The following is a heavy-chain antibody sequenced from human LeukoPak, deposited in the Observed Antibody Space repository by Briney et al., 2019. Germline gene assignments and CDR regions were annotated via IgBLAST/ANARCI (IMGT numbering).Heavy chain of an antibody. CDR3: ARIGAQYYYDSSGYYYARHFDY. CDR1: GGSISSYY. CDR2: IYYSGST. D-gene: IGHD3-22*01. Sequence: SETLSLTCTVSGGSISSYYWSWIRQPPGKGLEWIGYIYYSGSTNYNPSLKSRVTISVDTSKNQFSLKLSSVTVADTAVYYCARIGAQYYYDSSGYYYARHFDYWGQGTLVTVSS. J-gene: IGHJ4*02. V-gene: IGHV4-59*12.